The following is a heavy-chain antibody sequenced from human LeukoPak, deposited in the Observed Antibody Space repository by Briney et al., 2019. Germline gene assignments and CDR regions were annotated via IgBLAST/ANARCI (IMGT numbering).Heavy chain of an antibody. V-gene: IGHV4-59*02. CDR3: ARGRNDNGGMFFDS. Sequence: SHCLSPACPVAGASVRSYYCSWVRHAPGEGLGWIGLISYSGYTSYSPSLKSRVAISVDTSKSQFSLSLTCMTAADTATYYCARGRNDNGGMFFDSWAQGTLVTVSS. CDR2: ISYSGYT. CDR1: GASVRSYY. D-gene: IGHD4-23*01. J-gene: IGHJ4*02.